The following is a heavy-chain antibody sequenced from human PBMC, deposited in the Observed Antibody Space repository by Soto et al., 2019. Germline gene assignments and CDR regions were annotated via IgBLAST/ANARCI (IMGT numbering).Heavy chain of an antibody. CDR2: IKSKTDGGTT. D-gene: IGHD6-13*01. CDR3: TTDVLAAAGMPHY. V-gene: IGHV3-15*07. CDR1: GFTFSNAW. J-gene: IGHJ4*02. Sequence: EVQLVESGGGLVKPGGSLRLSCAASGFTFSNAWMNWVRQAPGKRLEWVGRIKSKTDGGTTDYAAPVKGRFTISRDDSKNTLYLQMNSLKTEDTAVYYCTTDVLAAAGMPHYWGQGTLVTVSS.